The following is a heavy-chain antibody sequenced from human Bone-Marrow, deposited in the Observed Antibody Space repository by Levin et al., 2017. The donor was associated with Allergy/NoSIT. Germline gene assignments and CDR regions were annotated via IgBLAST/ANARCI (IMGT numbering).Heavy chain of an antibody. D-gene: IGHD3-10*01. J-gene: IGHJ5*02. V-gene: IGHV3-74*01. CDR2: IQSNGKT. Sequence: GGSLRLSCAASGFTFSAYWMHWVRQAPGKGLVWVSRIQSNGKTNYADSVKGRFTISRDNAKNTLYLQMNSLTVEDTAVYYCARDRFYSDSGSNFSWFDPWGQGTLVTVSS. CDR1: GFTFSAYW. CDR3: ARDRFYSDSGSNFSWFDP.